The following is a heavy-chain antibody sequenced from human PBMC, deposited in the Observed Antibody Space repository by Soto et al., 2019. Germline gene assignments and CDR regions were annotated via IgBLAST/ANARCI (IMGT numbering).Heavy chain of an antibody. CDR3: AKRSSSSTFDY. V-gene: IGHV3-23*01. J-gene: IGHJ4*02. D-gene: IGHD6-6*01. CDR2: ISGSDDST. CDR1: GFTFSSYA. Sequence: EVQLLESGGGLVQPGESLRLSCAASGFTFSSYAMSWVRQAPGKGLVWVSVISGSDDSTYYADSVKGRFTISRDNSKNTLYLQMNSLRADDTAVYYCAKRSSSSTFDYWGQGTLVTVSS.